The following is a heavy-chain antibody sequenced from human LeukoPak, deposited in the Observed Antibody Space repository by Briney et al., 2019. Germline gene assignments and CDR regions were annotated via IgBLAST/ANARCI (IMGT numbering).Heavy chain of an antibody. J-gene: IGHJ3*02. CDR3: VKGGFDAFDI. V-gene: IGHV4-59*01. CDR1: GGSISRYY. D-gene: IGHD3-10*01. CDR2: IYYSGST. Sequence: SETLSLTCTVSGGSISRYYWSWIRQPPGKGLEWIGYIYYSGSTNYNPSLKSRVTISVDTSKNQFSLKLSSVTAADTAVYYCVKGGFDAFDIWGQGTMVTVSS.